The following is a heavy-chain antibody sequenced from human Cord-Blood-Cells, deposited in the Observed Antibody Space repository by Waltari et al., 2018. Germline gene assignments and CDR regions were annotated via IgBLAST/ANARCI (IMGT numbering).Heavy chain of an antibody. CDR2: IYYSGST. Sequence: QVQLQESGPGLVKPSGTLSLTCTVSGGSVSSGSYSWRWIRQPPGKGLEWIGYIYYSGSTNYNPSLKSRVTISVDTSKNQFSLKLSSVTAADTAVYYCASSSIAARPEYFQHWGQGTLVTVSS. CDR1: GGSVSSGSYS. CDR3: ASSSIAARPEYFQH. V-gene: IGHV4-61*01. D-gene: IGHD6-6*01. J-gene: IGHJ1*01.